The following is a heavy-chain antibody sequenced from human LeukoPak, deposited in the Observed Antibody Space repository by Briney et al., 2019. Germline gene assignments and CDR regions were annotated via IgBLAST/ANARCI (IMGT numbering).Heavy chain of an antibody. CDR3: ARGLPPIYSNSFSYAPFDY. D-gene: IGHD4-11*01. J-gene: IGHJ4*02. CDR2: ISYDGSNK. Sequence: GGSLRLSCAASGFTFSSYGMHWVRQAPGKGLEWVAVISYDGSNKYYADSVKGRFTISRDNSKNTLYLQMNSLRAEDTAVYYCARGLPPIYSNSFSYAPFDYWGQGTLVTVSS. V-gene: IGHV3-30*03. CDR1: GFTFSSYG.